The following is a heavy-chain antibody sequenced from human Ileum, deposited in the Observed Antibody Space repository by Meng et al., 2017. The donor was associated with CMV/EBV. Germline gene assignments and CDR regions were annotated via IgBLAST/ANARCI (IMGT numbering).Heavy chain of an antibody. V-gene: IGHV3-48*03. CDR2: ISSSGSAI. CDR1: GFTFRTYQ. D-gene: IGHD3-3*01. J-gene: IGHJ6*02. CDR3: ARGKAYDVWSGYYTTNYHGMDV. Sequence: GESLKISCEASGFTFRTYQMNWVRQAPGKGLEWVSYISSSGSAIDYGDSVKGRFTISRDNAKSSLYLQMNSLRAEDTAVYYCARGKAYDVWSGYYTTNYHGMDVWGQGTTVTVSS.